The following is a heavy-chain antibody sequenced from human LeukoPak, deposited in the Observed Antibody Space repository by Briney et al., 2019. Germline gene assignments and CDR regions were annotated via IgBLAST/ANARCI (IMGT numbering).Heavy chain of an antibody. CDR2: INPNSGGT. Sequence: ASVKVSCKASGYTFTGYYIHWVRQAPGQGLEWMGWINPNSGGTNYAQKFQGRVTMTRDTSISTAYMELSTLRSDDMAVYYCAKDSITIIRGVWFDPWGQGTLVTVSS. V-gene: IGHV1-2*02. CDR3: AKDSITIIRGVWFDP. D-gene: IGHD3-10*01. CDR1: GYTFTGYY. J-gene: IGHJ5*02.